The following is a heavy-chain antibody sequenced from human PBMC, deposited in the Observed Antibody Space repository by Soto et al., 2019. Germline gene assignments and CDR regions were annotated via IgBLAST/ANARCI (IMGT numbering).Heavy chain of an antibody. CDR3: VREKQWPCSSGSCYSWMVDYFDY. D-gene: IGHD2-15*01. J-gene: IGHJ4*02. V-gene: IGHV3-72*01. CDR1: GFTFSNHY. CDR2: TRNKANDYTT. Sequence: PGGSMRLSCVASGFTFSNHYMAWVRQDPGKGLEWVGRTRNKANDYTTEYAASVKGRFTISRDDSKDSLYLQMNSLKIEDTAVYYCVREKQWPCSSGSCYSWMVDYFDYWGQGTLVTVSS.